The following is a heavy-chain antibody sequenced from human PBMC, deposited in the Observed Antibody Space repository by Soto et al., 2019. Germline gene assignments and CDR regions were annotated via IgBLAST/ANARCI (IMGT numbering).Heavy chain of an antibody. CDR2: ISSGSSTI. CDR3: AREEGIAARRFYFY. V-gene: IGHV3-48*02. CDR1: GFTFSSYS. D-gene: IGHD6-6*01. J-gene: IGHJ4*02. Sequence: EVQLVESGGGLVQPGGSLRLSCAASGFTFSSYSMNWVRQAPGKGLEWVSYISSGSSTIYYADSVKGRFTISRDNAKNSLYLHMNSLRDEDTAVYYCAREEGIAARRFYFYWGQGTLVTVSS.